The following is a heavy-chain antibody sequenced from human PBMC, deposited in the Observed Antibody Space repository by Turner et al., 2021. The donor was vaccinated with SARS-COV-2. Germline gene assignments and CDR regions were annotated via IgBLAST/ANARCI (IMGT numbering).Heavy chain of an antibody. V-gene: IGHV3-30*18. D-gene: IGHD4-4*01. J-gene: IGHJ4*02. CDR3: AKQQGLYSNPMYYFDY. CDR1: GFTFSSYG. CDR2: TSYDGSNK. Sequence: QVQLVESGGGVVQTGRALRLSCAAAGFTFSSYGMHWVRQAPGKGLDWVAVTSYDGSNKYYADSVKGRFTISRDNSKNTLYLQMNSLRAEDTAVYYCAKQQGLYSNPMYYFDYWGQGTLVTVSS.